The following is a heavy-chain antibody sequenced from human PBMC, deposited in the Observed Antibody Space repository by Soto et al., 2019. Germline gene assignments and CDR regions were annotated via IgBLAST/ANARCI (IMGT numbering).Heavy chain of an antibody. CDR2: ISGSGSTI. V-gene: IGHV3-23*01. CDR1: GFTFSSYA. Sequence: EVQLLESGGGLVQPEGSLRLSCAASGFTFSSYAMSWVRQAPGKGLEWVSAISGSGSTIYYADSVKGRFTISRDNAKNSLYLQMNSLRAEDTAVYYCARDRPGYYHWGQGTLVTVSS. J-gene: IGHJ5*02. CDR3: ARDRPGYYH. D-gene: IGHD3-9*01.